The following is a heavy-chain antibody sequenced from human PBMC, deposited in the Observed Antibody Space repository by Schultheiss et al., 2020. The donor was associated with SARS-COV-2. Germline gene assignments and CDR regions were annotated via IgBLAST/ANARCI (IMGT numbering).Heavy chain of an antibody. J-gene: IGHJ4*02. V-gene: IGHV3-23*01. CDR2: ISSGDTAI. D-gene: IGHD3-16*01. Sequence: GESLKISCAASGFTFSSYAMSWVRQAPGKGLEWVSYISSGDTAIYYADSVKGRFTISRDNSKNTLYLQMNSLRDEDTAVYYCARDGLDNWGSPMFYFDYWGQGTLVTVSS. CDR3: ARDGLDNWGSPMFYFDY. CDR1: GFTFSSYA.